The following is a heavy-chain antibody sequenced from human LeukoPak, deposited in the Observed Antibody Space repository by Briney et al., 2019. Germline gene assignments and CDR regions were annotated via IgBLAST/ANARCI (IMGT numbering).Heavy chain of an antibody. Sequence: ASVKVSCKASGGTFSSYAISWVRQAPGQGLEWMGGIIPIFGTANYAQKFQGRVTITADESTSTAYMELSSLRSEDTVAYYCARKSGSSWFNWFDPWGQGTLVTVSS. CDR1: GGTFSSYA. CDR3: ARKSGSSWFNWFDP. J-gene: IGHJ5*02. V-gene: IGHV1-69*13. D-gene: IGHD6-13*01. CDR2: IIPIFGTA.